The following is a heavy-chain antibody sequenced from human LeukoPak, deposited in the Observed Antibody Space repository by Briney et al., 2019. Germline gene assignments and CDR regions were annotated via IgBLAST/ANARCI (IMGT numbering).Heavy chain of an antibody. CDR1: TFTFNSYA. J-gene: IGHJ3*02. D-gene: IGHD2-2*01. Sequence: GGSLRLSCAASTFTFNSYAMSWVRQAPGKGLEWVSYISDSGGTTYYADSVRGRFTISRDNSKTTLYLQMNSLRVDDTAVYYCAKVRSDIVVAPAAIGVAFDIWGQGTMVTDSS. CDR3: AKVRSDIVVAPAAIGVAFDI. V-gene: IGHV3-23*01. CDR2: ISDSGGTT.